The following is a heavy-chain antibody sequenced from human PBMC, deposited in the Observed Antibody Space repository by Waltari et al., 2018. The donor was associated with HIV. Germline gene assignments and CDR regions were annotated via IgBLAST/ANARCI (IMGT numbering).Heavy chain of an antibody. D-gene: IGHD2-21*02. Sequence: EVLLVESGGGLVKPGGSLRLSCEASGFTFSSAWLSWVRQAPGKGLEGVARIRSESDGATTDYAAPVKNRVSISRDDSKNMLYLEMNSLKTEDTAVYYCTSIFEVLAAIRPGGVWGRGTMVTVSS. CDR3: TSIFEVLAAIRPGGV. V-gene: IGHV3-15*01. CDR1: GFTFSSAW. CDR2: IRSESDGATT. J-gene: IGHJ3*01.